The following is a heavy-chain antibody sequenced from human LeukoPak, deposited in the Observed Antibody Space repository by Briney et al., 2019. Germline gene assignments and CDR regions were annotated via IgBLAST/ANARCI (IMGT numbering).Heavy chain of an antibody. J-gene: IGHJ4*02. Sequence: ASVKVSCKASGYTFTDYYIHWVRHAPGQGLEWMGWINPKSGDTNYAQKFQGRVTMTSDTSISTAYMEVSRLRSDDTAVYYCAREGIIKTFDYWGQGTLVTVSS. D-gene: IGHD2/OR15-2a*01. V-gene: IGHV1-2*02. CDR3: AREGIIKTFDY. CDR1: GYTFTDYY. CDR2: INPKSGDT.